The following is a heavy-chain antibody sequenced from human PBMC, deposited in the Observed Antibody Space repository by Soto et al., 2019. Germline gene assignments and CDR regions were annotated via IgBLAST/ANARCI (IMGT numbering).Heavy chain of an antibody. Sequence: GSGPTLVNPTQTLTLTCTFSGFSLSTSGMCVSWIRQPPGKALEWLARIDWDDDKYYSTSLKTRLTISKDTSKNQVVLTMTNMDPVDTATYYCARGYSGYYYGGLNFDYWGQGTLVTVSS. CDR3: ARGYSGYYYGGLNFDY. CDR2: IDWDDDK. V-gene: IGHV2-70*11. D-gene: IGHD3-22*01. J-gene: IGHJ4*02. CDR1: GFSLSTSGMC.